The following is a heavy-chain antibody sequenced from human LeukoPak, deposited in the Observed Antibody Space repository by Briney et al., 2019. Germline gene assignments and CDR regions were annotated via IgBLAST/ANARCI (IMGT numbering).Heavy chain of an antibody. D-gene: IGHD6-19*01. Sequence: SETLSLTCAVYGGSFSGYYWSWIRQPPGKGLEWIGEINHSGSTNYNPSLKSRVTISGDTSKNQFSLKVTSVTVADTAVFYCARHQISSGWSLYFDSWGQGILVTVSS. J-gene: IGHJ4*02. CDR1: GGSFSGYY. CDR3: ARHQISSGWSLYFDS. V-gene: IGHV4-34*01. CDR2: INHSGST.